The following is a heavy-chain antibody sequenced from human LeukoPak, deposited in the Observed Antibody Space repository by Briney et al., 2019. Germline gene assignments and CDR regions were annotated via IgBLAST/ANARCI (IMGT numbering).Heavy chain of an antibody. Sequence: SETLSLTCAVYGGSFSGFYWSWIRQPPGKGLEWIGEINHSGSTNYNPSLKSRVTISVDTSKNQFSLKLTSVTAADTAMYYCARTPASAGIQLWDGVVHFDIWGQGTMVTVSS. D-gene: IGHD5-18*01. J-gene: IGHJ3*02. V-gene: IGHV4-34*01. CDR2: INHSGST. CDR1: GGSFSGFY. CDR3: ARTPASAGIQLWDGVVHFDI.